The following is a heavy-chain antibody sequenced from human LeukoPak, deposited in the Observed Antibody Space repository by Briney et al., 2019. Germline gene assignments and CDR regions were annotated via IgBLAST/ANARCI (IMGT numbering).Heavy chain of an antibody. D-gene: IGHD3-22*01. CDR2: VSSDGGIK. Sequence: GGSLRLSCVVSGFTFTNYVVHWVRQAPGKGLEWVTLVSSDGGIKYYADSVKGRFSVSRDISKNTLYLQMNSLRAEDTAVYYCAKEGYDSSGYYHWFDPWGQGTLVTVSS. CDR3: AKEGYDSSGYYHWFDP. J-gene: IGHJ5*02. V-gene: IGHV3-30-3*01. CDR1: GFTFTNYV.